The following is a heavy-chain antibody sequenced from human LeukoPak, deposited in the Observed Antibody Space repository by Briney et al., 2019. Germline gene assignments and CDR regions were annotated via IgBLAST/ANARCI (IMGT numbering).Heavy chain of an antibody. CDR3: AKDRGNCGGDCHFFDY. Sequence: GGSLRLSCAASGFSFSDYGMHWVRQAPGKGLEWVALISYDGENQDYVDSVKGRFTISRDNSKNRLYLQMISLRADDTAVYYCAKDRGNCGGDCHFFDYWGQGTLVTVSS. D-gene: IGHD2-21*02. CDR2: ISYDGENQ. CDR1: GFSFSDYG. V-gene: IGHV3-30*18. J-gene: IGHJ4*02.